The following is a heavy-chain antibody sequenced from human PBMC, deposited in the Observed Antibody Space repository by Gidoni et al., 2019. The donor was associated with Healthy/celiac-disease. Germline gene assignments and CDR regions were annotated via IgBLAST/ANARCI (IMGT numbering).Heavy chain of an antibody. Sequence: EVLLVESGGGLVKPGGSLRLSCAASGFTFSRYSMNWLRHAPGKGLELVSSISSSSSDIYYAVSVKGRFTISRDNAKNSLYLQMNSLRAEDTAVYYCARDGPRGSPGGDGMDVWGQGTTVTVSS. CDR3: ARDGPRGSPGGDGMDV. CDR2: ISSSSSDI. CDR1: GFTFSRYS. V-gene: IGHV3-21*01. D-gene: IGHD3-16*01. J-gene: IGHJ6*02.